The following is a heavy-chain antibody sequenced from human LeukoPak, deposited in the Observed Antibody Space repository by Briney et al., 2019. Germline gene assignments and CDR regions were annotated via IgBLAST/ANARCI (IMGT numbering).Heavy chain of an antibody. CDR2: IWYDGSSK. D-gene: IGHD6-19*01. J-gene: IGHJ5*02. CDR3: ASAPPRDISGWFS. V-gene: IGHV3-33*01. Sequence: PGGSLRLSCAASGFTFSRYGMHWVREAPGKGLEWVAVIWYDGSSKYYVDSVKGRFTISRDNSKNTPYLQMNSLRAEDKAVYYCASAPPRDISGWFSWGQGTLVTVSS. CDR1: GFTFSRYG.